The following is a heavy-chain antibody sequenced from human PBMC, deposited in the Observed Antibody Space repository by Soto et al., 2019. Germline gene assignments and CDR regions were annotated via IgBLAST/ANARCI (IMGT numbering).Heavy chain of an antibody. J-gene: IGHJ4*02. Sequence: GSRWLTSSASGFTRRKFARSWVRQAPGKVLHVVSTIRGDGGQTHDTDSVMGRLTISRDNSRNMVFLQMHSLRVEDTDIYFCARDVGTDSDYRFGYWGQGAQVTVSS. D-gene: IGHD5-12*01. CDR3: ARDVGTDSDYRFGY. V-gene: IGHV3-23*01. CDR2: IRGDGGQT. CDR1: GFTRRKFA.